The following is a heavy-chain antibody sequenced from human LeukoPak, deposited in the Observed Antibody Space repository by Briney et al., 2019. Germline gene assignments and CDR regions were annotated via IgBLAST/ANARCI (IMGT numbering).Heavy chain of an antibody. Sequence: GGSLRLSCAASGLTFSSYWMSWVRQAPGKGLEWVASIKEDGGEKYYVEYVKGRFIISRDNAKNSLYLQMNSLRAEDTAVYYCARNRIGLAYWGQGTLVTVSS. D-gene: IGHD2/OR15-2a*01. CDR2: IKEDGGEK. CDR3: ARNRIGLAY. CDR1: GLTFSSYW. J-gene: IGHJ4*02. V-gene: IGHV3-7*01.